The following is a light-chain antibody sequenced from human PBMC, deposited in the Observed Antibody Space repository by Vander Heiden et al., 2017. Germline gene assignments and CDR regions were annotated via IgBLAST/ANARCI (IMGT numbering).Light chain of an antibody. Sequence: IQMTQSPSTLSASVGDRVNITCRASQSISSWLAWYQQKPGNATKLTIYKASNLEPGVPSRFSGSGSGTEFTLTISSLQPDDCATYYCQQYNSYSWTFGQGTKVEIK. CDR2: KAS. CDR3: QQYNSYSWT. CDR1: QSISSW. J-gene: IGKJ1*01. V-gene: IGKV1-5*03.